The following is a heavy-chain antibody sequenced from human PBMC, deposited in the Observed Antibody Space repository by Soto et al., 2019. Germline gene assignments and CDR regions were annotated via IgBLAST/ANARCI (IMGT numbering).Heavy chain of an antibody. Sequence: PSETLSLTCTVSGGSIISNYWSWSLQPPGKGLEWIGDINYSGSTNYNPSLKSRVTISVDTSKNQFSLKLSSVTAADTAVYYCARGKALLWLGEFCNWFNPWGQGTLVTVSS. CDR1: GGSIISNY. J-gene: IGHJ5*02. D-gene: IGHD3-10*01. V-gene: IGHV4-59*12. CDR2: INYSGST. CDR3: ARGKALLWLGEFCNWFNP.